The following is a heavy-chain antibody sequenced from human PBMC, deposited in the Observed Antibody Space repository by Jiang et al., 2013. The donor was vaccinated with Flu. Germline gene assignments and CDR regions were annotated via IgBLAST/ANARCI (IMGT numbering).Heavy chain of an antibody. D-gene: IGHD3-10*01. J-gene: IGHJ3*02. Sequence: GAEVKKPGESLKISCKGSGYSFTSYWIGWVRQMPGKGLEWMGIIYPGDSDTRYSPSFQGQVAISADKSISTAYLQWSSLKASDTAMYYCASPFGYYGSGSHNARDAFDIVGPRDNGHRLF. CDR1: GYSFTSYW. CDR2: IYPGDSDT. V-gene: IGHV5-51*03. CDR3: ASPFGYYGSGSHNARDAFDI.